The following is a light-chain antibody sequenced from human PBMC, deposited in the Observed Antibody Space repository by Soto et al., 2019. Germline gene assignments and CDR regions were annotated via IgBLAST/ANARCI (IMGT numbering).Light chain of an antibody. V-gene: IGLV2-14*03. CDR3: SSYTTGNTRQLV. CDR2: DVS. J-gene: IGLJ1*01. Sequence: QSVLTQPASVFGSPGQSITISCTGTSSDVGGYNYVSWYQHHPGKAPKLMIFDVSNRPSGVSNRFSGSKSGNTASLTISGLQPEDEADYYWSSYTTGNTRQLVFGIGPKVTV. CDR1: SSDVGGYNY.